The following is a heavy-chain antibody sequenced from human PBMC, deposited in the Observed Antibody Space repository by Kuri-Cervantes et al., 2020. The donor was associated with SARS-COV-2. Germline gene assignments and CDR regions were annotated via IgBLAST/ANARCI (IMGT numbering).Heavy chain of an antibody. CDR1: GFTFSSYS. V-gene: IGHV3-23*01. CDR3: AKAVRRIAAARYDFDY. Sequence: GESLKISCAASGFTFSSYSMNWVRQAPGKGLEWVSAISGSGGSTYYADSVKGRFTISRDNSKNTLYLQMNSLRAEDTAVYYCAKAVRRIAAARYDFDYWGQGTLVTVSS. J-gene: IGHJ4*02. D-gene: IGHD6-13*01. CDR2: ISGSGGST.